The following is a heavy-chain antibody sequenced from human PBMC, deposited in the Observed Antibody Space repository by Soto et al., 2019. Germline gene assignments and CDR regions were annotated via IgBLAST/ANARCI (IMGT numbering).Heavy chain of an antibody. CDR3: ARDISGYSYGVFDC. CDR1: GGSISSYY. D-gene: IGHD5-18*01. V-gene: IGHV4-59*01. J-gene: IGHJ4*02. CDR2: IYYSGST. Sequence: SETLSLTCTVSGGSISSYYWSWIRQPPGKGLEWIGYIYYSGSTNYNPSLKSRVTISVDTSKNQFSLKLSSVTAADTAVYYCARDISGYSYGVFDCWGQGTLVTVSS.